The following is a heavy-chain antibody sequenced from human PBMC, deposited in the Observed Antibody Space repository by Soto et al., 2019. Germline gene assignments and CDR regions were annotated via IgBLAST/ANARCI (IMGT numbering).Heavy chain of an antibody. Sequence: SETLSLTCTVSGGSISSYYWSWIRQPPGKGLEWIGYIYYSGSTNYNPSLKSRVTISVDTSKNQFSLKLSSVTAADTAVYYCARHLYCSGGAPNCDAFDIWGQGTMVTVSS. CDR3: ARHLYCSGGAPNCDAFDI. CDR2: IYYSGST. CDR1: GGSISSYY. D-gene: IGHD2-15*01. J-gene: IGHJ3*02. V-gene: IGHV4-59*08.